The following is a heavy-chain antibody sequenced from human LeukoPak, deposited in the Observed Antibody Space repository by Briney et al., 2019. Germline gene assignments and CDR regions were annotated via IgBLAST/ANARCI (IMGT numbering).Heavy chain of an antibody. V-gene: IGHV3-7*01. CDR1: GFTFSSYW. CDR2: MNYDGSEK. J-gene: IGHJ4*02. CDR3: ARDIEAAGLFLDY. D-gene: IGHD6-13*01. Sequence: PGGSLRLSCAASGFTFSSYWMSWVRQAPGKGLEWVANMNYDGSEKYYVDSVKGRFTISRDNAKNSLYLQVNSLRAEDTAVYYCARDIEAAGLFLDYWGQGTLVTVSS.